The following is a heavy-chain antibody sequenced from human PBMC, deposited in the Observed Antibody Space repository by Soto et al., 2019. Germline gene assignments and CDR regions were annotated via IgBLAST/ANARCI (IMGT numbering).Heavy chain of an antibody. D-gene: IGHD3-3*01. J-gene: IGHJ6*02. CDR1: GGSISSYY. CDR3: ARARYDFWRGYYYYYGMDV. V-gene: IGHV4-34*01. Sequence: PSETLSLTCTVSGGSISSYYWSWIRQPPGKGLEWIGEINHSGSTNYNPSLKSRVTISVNTSKNQFSLMLSSVTAADTAVYYCARARYDFWRGYYYYYGMDVWGQGTTVTVS. CDR2: INHSGST.